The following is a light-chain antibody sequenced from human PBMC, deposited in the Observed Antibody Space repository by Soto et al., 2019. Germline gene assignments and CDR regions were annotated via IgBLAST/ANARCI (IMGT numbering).Light chain of an antibody. Sequence: QSVLTQPASVSGSPGQSITISCTGTSSDIGGYNYVSWFQQHPGKAPKLMISDVSNRPSGVPNRFSGSKSGNTASLTISGLQAEDEADYYCSSYTSGSTFYVFGTGTKVTVL. J-gene: IGLJ1*01. CDR2: DVS. V-gene: IGLV2-14*01. CDR3: SSYTSGSTFYV. CDR1: SSDIGGYNY.